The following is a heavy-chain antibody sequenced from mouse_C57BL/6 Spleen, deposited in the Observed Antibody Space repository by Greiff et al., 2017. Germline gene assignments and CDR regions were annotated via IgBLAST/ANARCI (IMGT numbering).Heavy chain of an antibody. CDR3: TSNGAWFAY. D-gene: IGHD4-1*01. V-gene: IGHV14-1*01. Sequence: VQLQQSGAELVRPGASVTLSCTASGFNIKDYYMHWVKQRPEQGLEWIGRLDPEDGDTEYAPKFQGKATMTADTSSNTAYLQLSSLTSEDTAVYYCTSNGAWFAYWGQGTLVTVSA. CDR2: LDPEDGDT. CDR1: GFNIKDYY. J-gene: IGHJ3*01.